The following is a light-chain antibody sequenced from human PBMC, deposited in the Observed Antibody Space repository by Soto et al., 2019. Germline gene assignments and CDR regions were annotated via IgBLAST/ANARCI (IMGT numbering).Light chain of an antibody. Sequence: IQMTQSPSTLSASVGDRVTITCRASHNIERWMAWYQQKPGKAPKRLIYAASTLQSGVPSRFSGSGSGTEFTLTISSLQPEDFATYYCLQHNSYPRTFGQGTKVEIK. CDR1: HNIERW. J-gene: IGKJ1*01. CDR2: AAS. V-gene: IGKV1-17*01. CDR3: LQHNSYPRT.